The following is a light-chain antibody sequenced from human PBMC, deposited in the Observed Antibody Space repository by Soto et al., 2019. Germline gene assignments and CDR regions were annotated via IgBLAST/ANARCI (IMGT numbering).Light chain of an antibody. CDR1: QSVLYSSNNKNY. Sequence: DIVMTQSPDSLAVSLGERATINCKSSQSVLYSSNNKNYLAWYQQRPGQPPKLLIYWASTRESGVPDRFSGSGSGTDFTLTITSLQAADVAVYYCQQYESTPPTLGQGTKLEIK. J-gene: IGKJ2*01. CDR2: WAS. CDR3: QQYESTPPT. V-gene: IGKV4-1*01.